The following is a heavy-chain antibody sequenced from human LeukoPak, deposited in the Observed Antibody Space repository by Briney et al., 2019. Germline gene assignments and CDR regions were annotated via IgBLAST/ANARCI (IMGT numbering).Heavy chain of an antibody. CDR3: ATPFDY. CDR1: GLKFSSYW. J-gene: IGHJ4*02. CDR2: IDSDSTTK. V-gene: IGHV3-48*01. Sequence: GGSLRLSCAASGLKFSSYWMNWVRQAPGKGLEWVSYIDSDSTTKFYADSVKGRFTISRDNVKNSLYLQMNSLRAEDTAVYYCATPFDYWGQGTQVTVSS.